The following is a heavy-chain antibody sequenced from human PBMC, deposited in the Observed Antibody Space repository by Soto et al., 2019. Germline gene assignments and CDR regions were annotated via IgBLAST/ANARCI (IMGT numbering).Heavy chain of an antibody. J-gene: IGHJ6*02. CDR1: GFTFSNYA. D-gene: IGHD4-4*01. V-gene: IGHV3-23*01. Sequence: PGGSLRLSCAASGFTFSNYAMSWVRQAPGKGLEWVSAISGDSGSTYYADSVKGRFTISRDNSKNSLYLQMNSLRAEDTAVYYCAKDRDTVTHYYYYGMDVWGQGTTVTVSS. CDR3: AKDRDTVTHYYYYGMDV. CDR2: ISGDSGST.